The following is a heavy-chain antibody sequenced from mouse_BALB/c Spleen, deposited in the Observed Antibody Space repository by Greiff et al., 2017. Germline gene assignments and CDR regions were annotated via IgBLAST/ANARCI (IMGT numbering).Heavy chain of an antibody. V-gene: IGHV1-69*02. CDR1: GYTFTSYW. CDR3: ARDYGSRYYFDY. J-gene: IGHJ2*01. D-gene: IGHD1-1*01. CDR2: IDPSDSYT. Sequence: QVQLKQPGAELVKPGASVKLSCKASGYTFTSYWMHWVKQRPGQGLEWIGEIDPSDSYTNYNQKFKGKATLTVDKSSSTAYMQLSSLTSEDSAVYYCARDYGSRYYFDYWGQGTTLTVSS.